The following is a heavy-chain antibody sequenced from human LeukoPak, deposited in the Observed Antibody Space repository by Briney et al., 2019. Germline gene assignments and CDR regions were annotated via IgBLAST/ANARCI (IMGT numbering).Heavy chain of an antibody. D-gene: IGHD3-3*01. CDR3: ARGFRFWSGYLDY. CDR2: INHSGST. CDR1: GGSFSGYY. Sequence: SETLSLTCAVYGGSFSGYYWSWIRQPPGKGLEWIGEINHSGSTNYNPSLKSPVTISVDTSRNQFSLKLSSVTAADTAVYYCARGFRFWSGYLDYWGQGTLVTVSS. V-gene: IGHV4-34*01. J-gene: IGHJ4*02.